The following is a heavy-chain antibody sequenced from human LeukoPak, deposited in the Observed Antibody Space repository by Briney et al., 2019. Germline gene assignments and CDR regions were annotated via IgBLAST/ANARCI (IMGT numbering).Heavy chain of an antibody. D-gene: IGHD4-11*01. Sequence: GASVKVSCKASGYTFTGYYIHWVRQAPGQGLEWMGWINPSSGVTNYAQKFQGRVTLTRDTPISTAYMEVSRLTSDDTAVYYCARAHMTTVTLGDYWGQGTLVTVSS. CDR1: GYTFTGYY. CDR2: INPSSGVT. CDR3: ARAHMTTVTLGDY. V-gene: IGHV1-2*02. J-gene: IGHJ4*02.